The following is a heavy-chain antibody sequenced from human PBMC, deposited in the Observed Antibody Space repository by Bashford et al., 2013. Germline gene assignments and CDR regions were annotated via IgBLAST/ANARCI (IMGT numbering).Heavy chain of an antibody. D-gene: IGHD4-17*01. V-gene: IGHV3-33*03. CDR3: AGTAQYGDFTL. CDR1: GFTFSTYG. CDR2: IWYDGSKK. Sequence: GGSLRLSCAASGFTFSTYGMHWVRQAPGKGLEWVAVIWYDGSKKFYADSVKGRFTISRDNSNNTLGLQMSSLRIEDTAVYYCAGTAQYGDFTLWGQGTLVTVSS. J-gene: IGHJ4*02.